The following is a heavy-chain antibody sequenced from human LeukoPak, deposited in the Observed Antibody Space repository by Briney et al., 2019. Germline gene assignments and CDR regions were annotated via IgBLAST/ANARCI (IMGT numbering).Heavy chain of an antibody. CDR2: LYYSGSA. Sequence: SETLSLTCTVSGGSISSNNYYWGWIRQPPGKGLEWIGGLYYSGSAYYNPSLKSRVTISVDASKNQFSLKLSSVTAADTGVYYCARTYDYIWGSFRSHSFDSWGQGTLVTVSS. CDR1: GGSISSNNYY. D-gene: IGHD3-16*02. J-gene: IGHJ4*02. V-gene: IGHV4-39*01. CDR3: ARTYDYIWGSFRSHSFDS.